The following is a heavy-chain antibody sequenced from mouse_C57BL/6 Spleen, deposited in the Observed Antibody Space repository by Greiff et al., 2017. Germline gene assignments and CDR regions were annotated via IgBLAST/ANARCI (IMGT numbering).Heavy chain of an antibody. J-gene: IGHJ4*01. D-gene: IGHD2-4*01. Sequence: QVQLQQSGAELVRPGTSVKMSCKASGYTFTNYWIGWAKQRPGHGLEWIGDIYPGGGYTNYNEKFKGKATLTADKSSSTAYMQFSSLTSEDSAIYYCARCDYDEGYYAMDYWGQGTSVTVSS. CDR3: ARCDYDEGYYAMDY. CDR1: GYTFTNYW. V-gene: IGHV1-63*01. CDR2: IYPGGGYT.